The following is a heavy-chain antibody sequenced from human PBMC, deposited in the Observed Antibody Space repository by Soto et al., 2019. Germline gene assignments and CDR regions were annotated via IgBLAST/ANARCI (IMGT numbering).Heavy chain of an antibody. CDR3: ARVLGYNSSWWRHTAFDI. D-gene: IGHD6-13*01. Sequence: GASVKVSCKTSGYTFTNYGISWVRQAPGKGLEWMGWISDHTGNTNYAQKFQGRVTMTTDTSTSTAYMELRSLRSGDTAVYYCARVLGYNSSWWRHTAFDIWGQGTMVTVSS. V-gene: IGHV1-18*01. J-gene: IGHJ3*02. CDR2: ISDHTGNT. CDR1: GYTFTNYG.